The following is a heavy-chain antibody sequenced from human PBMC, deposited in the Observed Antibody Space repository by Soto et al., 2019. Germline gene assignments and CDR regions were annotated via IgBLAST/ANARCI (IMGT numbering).Heavy chain of an antibody. CDR3: AKGVGAPPLHYYGSGSYSYYYYYMDV. J-gene: IGHJ6*03. Sequence: GGSLRLSCAASGFTFSSYAMSWVRQAPGKGLEWVSAISGSGGGTYYADSVKGRFTISRDNSKNTLYLQMNSLRAEDTAVYYCAKGVGAPPLHYYGSGSYSYYYYYMDVWGKGTTVTVSS. D-gene: IGHD3-10*01. CDR1: GFTFSSYA. V-gene: IGHV3-23*01. CDR2: ISGSGGGT.